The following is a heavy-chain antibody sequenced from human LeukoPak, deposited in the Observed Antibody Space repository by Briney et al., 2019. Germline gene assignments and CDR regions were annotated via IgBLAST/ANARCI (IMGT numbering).Heavy chain of an antibody. V-gene: IGHV3-74*01. Sequence: GGSLRLSCEASGFTLSRYWMHWVRQAPGKGLVWVSRIKSDGKTDYADSVKGRFTISRDNAKNTVSLQMDSLRAEDTRFYYCARAPSEVGGYYPEYFRHWGQGTRVTVSS. CDR2: IKSDGKT. CDR3: ARAPSEVGGYYPEYFRH. J-gene: IGHJ1*01. D-gene: IGHD3-22*01. CDR1: GFTLSRYW.